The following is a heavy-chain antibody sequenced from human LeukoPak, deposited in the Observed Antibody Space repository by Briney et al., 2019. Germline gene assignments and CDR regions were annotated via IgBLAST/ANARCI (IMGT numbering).Heavy chain of an antibody. CDR3: ARGPYRNSFDY. Sequence: SETLSLTCTVSGGSITSYHWTWIRQPPGKGLEWIGYIYYSGSTYYNPSLKSRVTMSVDTSKNQFSLKLSSVTAPDTAVYYCARGPYRNSFDYWGQGTLVTVSS. D-gene: IGHD4-11*01. CDR2: IYYSGST. CDR1: GGSITSYH. J-gene: IGHJ4*02. V-gene: IGHV4-59*06.